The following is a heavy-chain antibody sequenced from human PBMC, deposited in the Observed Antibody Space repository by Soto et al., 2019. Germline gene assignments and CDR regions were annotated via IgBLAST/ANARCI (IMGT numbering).Heavy chain of an antibody. V-gene: IGHV3-30-3*01. J-gene: IGHJ4*02. D-gene: IGHD5-18*01. CDR2: ISYDGSNK. CDR3: ARGIWGYSYGSLDY. CDR1: GFTFSSYA. Sequence: QVQLVESGGGVVQPGRSLRLSCAASGFTFSSYAMHWVRQAPGKGLEWVAVISYDGSNKYYADSVKGRFTISRDNSKNTLYLQMNSLRAEDTAVYYCARGIWGYSYGSLDYWGQGTLVTVSS.